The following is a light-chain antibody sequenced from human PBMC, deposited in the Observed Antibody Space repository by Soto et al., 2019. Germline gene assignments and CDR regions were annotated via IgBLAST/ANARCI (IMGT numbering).Light chain of an antibody. CDR1: QSLSSGH. CDR3: QQYGSSPRT. CDR2: GGS. J-gene: IGKJ2*01. V-gene: IGKV3-20*01. Sequence: EIVLTQSPGPLSLSPGERATLSSRASQSLSSGHLVWYQQKPGQAPRLLIYGGSSRATGIPSRFSGRGSGTDFTLTISRLEPEDFAVYYCQQYGSSPRTFGQGTKLEI.